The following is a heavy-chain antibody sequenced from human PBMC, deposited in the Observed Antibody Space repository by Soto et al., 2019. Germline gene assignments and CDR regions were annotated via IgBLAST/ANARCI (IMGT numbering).Heavy chain of an antibody. V-gene: IGHV2-5*01. J-gene: IGHJ3*01. CDR1: GFSLTTSGVG. CDR2: IYWNDDA. Sequence: QITLKESGPALVKPTQTLTLTCTFSGFSLTTSGVGVGWIRQPPGKALEWLALIYWNDDARYSPSLRSRLTITKDTSMNLVVLTMTNMDAVYTATYYCAPSRRSSGDAFDFWGLGTLVTVSS. CDR3: APSRRSSGDAFDF.